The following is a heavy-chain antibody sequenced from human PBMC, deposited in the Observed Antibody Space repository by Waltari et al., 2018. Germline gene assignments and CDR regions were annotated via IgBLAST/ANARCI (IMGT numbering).Heavy chain of an antibody. D-gene: IGHD6-19*01. CDR1: DKSISSGYF. CDR2: FYFGGNH. Sequence: QVRLQESGPGLVKPSETLSLTCAVSDKSISSGYFWGWIRQAPGKGLEWIGSFYFGGNHYYNPTLQSRVSISIDTSKNQFSRRLTSETAADTAVYYCVSRVTVAGLFDYCGQGSMVTVSP. V-gene: IGHV4-38-2*01. CDR3: VSRVTVAGLFDY. J-gene: IGHJ4*02.